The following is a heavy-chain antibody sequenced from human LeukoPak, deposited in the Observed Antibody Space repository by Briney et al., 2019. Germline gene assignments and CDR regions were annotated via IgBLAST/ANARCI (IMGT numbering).Heavy chain of an antibody. Sequence: GGSLRLSCVVSGYAFSTNMMTWVRQAPGKGLEWVATILRAGKESYCVESVKGRFTVSRDNAKNLLFVQMNSLRDDDTAVYYCMSAHGYWGQGTLVTVSS. D-gene: IGHD2-2*03. J-gene: IGHJ4*02. V-gene: IGHV3-7*01. CDR3: MSAHGY. CDR1: GYAFSTNM. CDR2: ILRAGKES.